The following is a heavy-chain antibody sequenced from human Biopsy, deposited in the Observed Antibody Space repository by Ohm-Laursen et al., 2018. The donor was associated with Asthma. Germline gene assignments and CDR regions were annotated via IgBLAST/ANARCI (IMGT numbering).Heavy chain of an antibody. Sequence: SLRLSRAASGFTFGSYGLHWVRQAPGKGLEWVADIWFDGSNKHYADSVKGRFTISRDNSKNTLYLQMNSLRAEDTALYYCGRERSYMVDYWGQGTLVIVSS. CDR2: IWFDGSNK. V-gene: IGHV3-33*01. D-gene: IGHD3-10*01. CDR3: GRERSYMVDY. J-gene: IGHJ4*02. CDR1: GFTFGSYG.